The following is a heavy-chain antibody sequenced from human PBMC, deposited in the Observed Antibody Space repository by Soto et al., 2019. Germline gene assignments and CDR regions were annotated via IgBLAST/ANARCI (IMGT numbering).Heavy chain of an antibody. CDR2: INPNSGGT. D-gene: IGHD3-3*01. CDR3: ARTPIRVTIFGVVIRSGMDV. Sequence: ASVKVSCKASGYTFTGYYMHWVRQAPGQGLEWMGWINPNSGGTNYAQKFQGWVTMTRDTSISTAYMELSRLRSDDTAVYYCARTPIRVTIFGVVIRSGMDVWRQGTTVTVSS. V-gene: IGHV1-2*04. J-gene: IGHJ6*02. CDR1: GYTFTGYY.